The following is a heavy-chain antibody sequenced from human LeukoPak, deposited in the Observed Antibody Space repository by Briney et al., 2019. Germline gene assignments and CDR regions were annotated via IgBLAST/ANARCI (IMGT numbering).Heavy chain of an antibody. V-gene: IGHV4-34*01. CDR1: GGSFSGYY. CDR2: INHSGST. D-gene: IGHD3-22*01. CDR3: AREKYDSSGYKRSDAFDI. Sequence: SETLSLTCAVYGGSFSGYYWSWIRQPPGKGLEWIGEINHSGSTNYNPSLKSRVTISVDTSKNQFSLKLSSVTAADTAVYYCAREKYDSSGYKRSDAFDIWGQGTMVTVSS. J-gene: IGHJ3*02.